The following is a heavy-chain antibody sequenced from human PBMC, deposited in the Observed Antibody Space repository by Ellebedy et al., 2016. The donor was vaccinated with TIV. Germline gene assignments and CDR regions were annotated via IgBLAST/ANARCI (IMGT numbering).Heavy chain of an antibody. J-gene: IGHJ4*02. Sequence: GGSLRLSCAASGFTFSSSSMNWVRRAPWKGLEWISSISSTSAYIYYADSVRGRFTISRDNAKNSLYLQMNSLRAEDTAVYYCARATTWIPTFDYWGQGALVTVS. CDR3: ARATTWIPTFDY. CDR1: GFTFSSSS. CDR2: ISSTSAYI. D-gene: IGHD5-18*01. V-gene: IGHV3-21*01.